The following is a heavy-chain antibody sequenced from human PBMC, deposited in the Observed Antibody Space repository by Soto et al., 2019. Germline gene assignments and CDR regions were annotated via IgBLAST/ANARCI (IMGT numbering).Heavy chain of an antibody. V-gene: IGHV4-34*01. CDR2: INDRGSI. CDR3: ARESHDILTGPPWVWYFDL. Sequence: QVQLQQWGAGPLRPLETLSLTCGVSGGSFSGYYWAWIRQSPGKGLEWIGEINDRGSINYNPSLKSRVSISVDTSKYHDYLNLWSVTAADTAVYYCARESHDILTGPPWVWYFDLWGRGTLFTVSS. J-gene: IGHJ2*01. D-gene: IGHD3-9*01. CDR1: GGSFSGYY.